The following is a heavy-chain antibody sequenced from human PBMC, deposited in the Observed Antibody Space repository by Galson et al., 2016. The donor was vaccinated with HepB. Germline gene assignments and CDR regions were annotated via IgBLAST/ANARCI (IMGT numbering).Heavy chain of an antibody. Sequence: QSGAEVKKPGESLKLSCRGSGYSFTSYWIAWLRQMPGKGLEWMGVIYTVDSETRYSPSFQGQVTISADKSISTAHLQWSSLKASDTAIYYCARHGDAYNRHSPFDLWGQGTLVTVSS. J-gene: IGHJ4*02. CDR3: ARHGDAYNRHSPFDL. D-gene: IGHD1-14*01. V-gene: IGHV5-51*01. CDR2: IYTVDSET. CDR1: GYSFTSYW.